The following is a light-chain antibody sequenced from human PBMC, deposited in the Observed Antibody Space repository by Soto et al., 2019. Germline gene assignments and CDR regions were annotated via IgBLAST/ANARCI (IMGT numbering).Light chain of an antibody. CDR2: NNN. V-gene: IGLV1-44*01. CDR1: SSNIGRNT. Sequence: QSVLTQPPSASGTPGQRVTISCSGSSSNIGRNTVNWYQQVPGTAPKLLIYNNNQRPSGVPDRFSGSQSGTSASLAIIGLQFLDEADYYCAAWDDGRNGSVFGAGTKVTVL. CDR3: AAWDDGRNGSV. J-gene: IGLJ1*01.